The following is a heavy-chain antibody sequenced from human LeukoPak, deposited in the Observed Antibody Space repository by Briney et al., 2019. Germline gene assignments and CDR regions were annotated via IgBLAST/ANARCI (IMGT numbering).Heavy chain of an antibody. D-gene: IGHD2-2*01. CDR2: ITPIFGTA. CDR1: GGTFSSYA. Sequence: SVKVSCKASGGTFSSYAISWVRQAPGQGLEWMGGITPIFGTANYAQKFQGRVTITADESTSTAYMELSSLRSEDTAVYYCASRYCSSTSCYGGRSGFDPWGQGTLVTVSS. J-gene: IGHJ5*02. V-gene: IGHV1-69*01. CDR3: ASRYCSSTSCYGGRSGFDP.